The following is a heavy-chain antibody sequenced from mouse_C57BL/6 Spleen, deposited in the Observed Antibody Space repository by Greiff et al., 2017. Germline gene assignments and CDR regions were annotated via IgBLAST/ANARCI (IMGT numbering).Heavy chain of an antibody. CDR2: IRSKSNNYAT. D-gene: IGHD2-14*01. CDR1: GFSFNTYA. Sequence: EVKLVESGGGLVQPKGSLKLSCAASGFSFNTYAMNWVRQAPGKGLEWVARIRSKSNNYATYYADSVKDRFTFSRDDSESMLYLQMNNLKTEDTAMYYCVRPHRLYWYFDVWGTGTTVTVSS. CDR3: VRPHRLYWYFDV. V-gene: IGHV10-1*01. J-gene: IGHJ1*03.